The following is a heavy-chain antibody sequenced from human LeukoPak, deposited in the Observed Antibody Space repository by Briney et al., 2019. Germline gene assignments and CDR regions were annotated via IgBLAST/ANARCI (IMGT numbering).Heavy chain of an antibody. D-gene: IGHD6-19*01. Sequence: SETLSLTCTVSGGSISSYYWSWIRQPPGKGLEWIGYIYYSGSTNYNPSLKSRVTISVDTSKNQFSLKLSSVTAADTAVYYCASGGYSSGWQAAWYFDLWGRGTLVTVSS. CDR3: ASGGYSSGWQAAWYFDL. CDR1: GGSISSYY. V-gene: IGHV4-59*01. CDR2: IYYSGST. J-gene: IGHJ2*01.